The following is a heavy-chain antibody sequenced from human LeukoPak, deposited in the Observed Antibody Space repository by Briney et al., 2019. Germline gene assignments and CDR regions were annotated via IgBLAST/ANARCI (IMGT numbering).Heavy chain of an antibody. CDR3: AREVGEAFDI. CDR2: IGGSSSSI. CDR1: GITFSSHP. D-gene: IGHD3-16*01. V-gene: IGHV3-21*01. Sequence: GGSLRLSCAASGITFSSHPMNWVRQAPGEGLEWVSSIGGSSSSIYYADSVKGRFTISRDNAKNLLYLQMNSLRAEDTAVYYCAREVGEAFDIWGQGTMVTVSS. J-gene: IGHJ3*02.